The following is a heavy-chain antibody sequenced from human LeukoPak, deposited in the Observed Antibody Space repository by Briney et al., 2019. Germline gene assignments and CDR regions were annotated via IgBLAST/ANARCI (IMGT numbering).Heavy chain of an antibody. CDR1: GFTFSNYW. Sequence: PGGSLRLSCAASGFTFSNYWMTWVRQPPGKGLEWIGSIYYSDYTYYNPSLKSRVTISVDTSKNQFSLKLSSVTAADTAVYYCTRGSGYCSGGTCRWFDPWGQGTLVTVSS. D-gene: IGHD2-15*01. V-gene: IGHV4-39*07. CDR3: TRGSGYCSGGTCRWFDP. CDR2: IYYSDYT. J-gene: IGHJ5*02.